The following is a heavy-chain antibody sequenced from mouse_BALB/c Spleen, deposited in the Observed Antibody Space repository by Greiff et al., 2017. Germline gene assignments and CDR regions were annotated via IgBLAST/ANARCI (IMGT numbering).Heavy chain of an antibody. D-gene: IGHD1-2*01. CDR2: IYPGDGDT. CDR3: ARLITTATGAMDY. J-gene: IGHJ4*01. V-gene: IGHV1-80*01. CDR1: GYAFSDYW. Sequence: QVQLQQSGAELVRPGSSVKISCKASGYAFSDYWMNWVKQRPGQGLEWIGQIYPGDGDTNYNGKFKGKATLTADKSSSTAYMQLSSLTSEDSAVYFCARLITTATGAMDYWGQGTSVTVSS.